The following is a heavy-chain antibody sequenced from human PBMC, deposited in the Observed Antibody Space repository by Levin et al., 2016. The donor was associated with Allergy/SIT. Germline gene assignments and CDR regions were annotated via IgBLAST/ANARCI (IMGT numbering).Heavy chain of an antibody. V-gene: IGHV1-3*01. CDR2: INAGNGNT. CDR1: GYTFTSYA. CDR3: ARWPFTHPGIAVAGTLVLGYDYGMDV. D-gene: IGHD6-19*01. Sequence: ASVKVSCKASGYTFTSYAMHWVRQAPGQRLEWMGWINAGNGNTKYSQKFQGRVTITRDTSASTAYMELSSLRSEDTAVYYCARWPFTHPGIAVAGTLVLGYDYGMDVWGQGTTVTVSS. J-gene: IGHJ6*02.